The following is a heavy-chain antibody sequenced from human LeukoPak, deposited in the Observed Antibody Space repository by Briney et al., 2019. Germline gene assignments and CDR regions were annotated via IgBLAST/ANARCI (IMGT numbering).Heavy chain of an antibody. Sequence: ASVKVSRKASGYTFTGYYMHWVRQAPGHGLEWMGWINPNSGGTNYAQKFQGRVTMTRDTSISTAYMELSRLRSDDTAVYYCATGASNRYCSGGSCSHSDYWGQGTLVTVSS. J-gene: IGHJ4*02. CDR1: GYTFTGYY. D-gene: IGHD2-15*01. V-gene: IGHV1-2*02. CDR2: INPNSGGT. CDR3: ATGASNRYCSGGSCSHSDY.